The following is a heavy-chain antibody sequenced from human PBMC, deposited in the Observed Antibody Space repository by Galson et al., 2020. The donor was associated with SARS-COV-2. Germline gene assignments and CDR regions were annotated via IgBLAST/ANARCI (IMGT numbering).Heavy chain of an antibody. V-gene: IGHV3-21*01. CDR3: ARGGEYYYGFDY. CDR2: ISSSSSYI. D-gene: IGHD3-10*01. CDR1: GFTFSSYS. J-gene: IGHJ4*02. Sequence: GESLKISCAASGFTFSSYSMNWVRQAPGKGLEWVSSISSSSSYIYYADSVKGRFTISRDNAKNSLYLQMNSLRAEDTAVYYCARGGEYYYGFDYWGQGTLVTVSS.